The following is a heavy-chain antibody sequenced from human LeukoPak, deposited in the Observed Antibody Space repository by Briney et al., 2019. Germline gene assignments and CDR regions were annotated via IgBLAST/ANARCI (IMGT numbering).Heavy chain of an antibody. CDR3: ARASAATFDY. CDR1: GGSISSYY. Sequence: PSETLSLTCTVSGGSISSYYWSWIRQPPGKGLEWIGYIYYSGSTNYNPSLKGRVTISVDTSKNQFSLKLSSVTAADTAVYYCARASAATFDYWGQGTLVTVSS. V-gene: IGHV4-59*01. J-gene: IGHJ4*02. D-gene: IGHD2-15*01. CDR2: IYYSGST.